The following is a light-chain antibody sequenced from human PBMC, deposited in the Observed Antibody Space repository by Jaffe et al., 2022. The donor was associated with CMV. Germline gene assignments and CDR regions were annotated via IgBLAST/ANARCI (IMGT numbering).Light chain of an antibody. CDR2: YDS. V-gene: IGLV3-21*04. CDR3: QVWDTSSEQQV. J-gene: IGLJ3*02. Sequence: SYVLTQPPSVSVAPGEAATITCGGTNIVSKSVQWFQQRPGQAPVLVIYYDSDRPSGIPERFSGSSSGNTATLTISRVEAGDEADYYCQVWDTSSEQQVFGGGTKLTVL. CDR1: NIVSKS.